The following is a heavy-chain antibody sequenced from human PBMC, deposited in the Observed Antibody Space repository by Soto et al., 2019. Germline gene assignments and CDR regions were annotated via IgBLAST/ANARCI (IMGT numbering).Heavy chain of an antibody. Sequence: EVQLLESGGGLVQPGGSLRLSCVASGFDFENFTMNWVRQAPGRGLEWVSAIRYNGAGTYYADSVKGRFTVTRDDFENTLYLHLNSLTAEDTALYYCAKHLGIHNAGGLDFWGRGTLVTVSS. J-gene: IGHJ4*02. CDR2: IRYNGAGT. CDR1: GFDFENFT. V-gene: IGHV3-23*01. D-gene: IGHD1-20*01. CDR3: AKHLGIHNAGGLDF.